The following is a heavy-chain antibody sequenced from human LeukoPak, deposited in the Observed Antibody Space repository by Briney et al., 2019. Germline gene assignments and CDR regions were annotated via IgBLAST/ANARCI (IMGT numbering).Heavy chain of an antibody. J-gene: IGHJ4*02. Sequence: ASVKVSCKVSGYTLTELSMHWVRQAPGQGLEWMGRINPNSGGTNYAQKFQGRVTMTRDTSISTVYMELSRLRSDDTAVYYCARGRSTHDYWGQGTLVTVSS. D-gene: IGHD2-15*01. CDR2: INPNSGGT. CDR1: GYTLTELS. CDR3: ARGRSTHDY. V-gene: IGHV1-2*06.